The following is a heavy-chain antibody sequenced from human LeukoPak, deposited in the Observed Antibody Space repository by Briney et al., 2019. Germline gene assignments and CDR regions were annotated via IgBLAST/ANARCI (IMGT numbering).Heavy chain of an antibody. V-gene: IGHV1-69*01. CDR2: IIPIFGTA. D-gene: IGHD6-13*01. CDR3: ARDRGYSSSWSPSTHYYYYYGMDV. CDR1: GGTFSSYA. Sequence: SAKVSCKASGGTFSSYAISWVRQAPGQGLEWMGGIIPIFGTANYAQKFQGRVTITADESTSTAYMELSSLRSEDTAVYYCARDRGYSSSWSPSTHYYYYYGMDVWGQGTTVTVSS. J-gene: IGHJ6*02.